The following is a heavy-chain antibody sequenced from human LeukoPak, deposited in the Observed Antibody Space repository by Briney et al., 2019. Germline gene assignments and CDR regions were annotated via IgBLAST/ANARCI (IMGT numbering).Heavy chain of an antibody. D-gene: IGHD2-15*01. J-gene: IGHJ4*02. CDR2: INPQGDHT. Sequence: PGGSLRLSCAASGFTFSSYAMSWVRQAPGKGLEWVSAINPQGDHTSYADSVKGRFTLSRDNSKNTVYLQMSSLRAEDTAIYYCARQLGYCSDGTCFFDYWGQGALVTVAS. CDR1: GFTFSSYA. CDR3: ARQLGYCSDGTCFFDY. V-gene: IGHV3-23*01.